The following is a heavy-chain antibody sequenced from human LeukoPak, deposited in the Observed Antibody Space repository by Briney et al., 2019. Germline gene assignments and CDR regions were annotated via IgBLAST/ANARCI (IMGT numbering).Heavy chain of an antibody. CDR2: INPNSGGT. V-gene: IGHV1-2*02. J-gene: IGHJ4*02. Sequence: ASVKVSCKASGGTFSSYAISWVRQAPGQGLEWMGWINPNSGGTNYAQKFQGRVTMTRDTSISTAYMELSRLRSDDTAVYYCARGQLGADYWGQGTLVTVSS. CDR1: GGTFSSYA. D-gene: IGHD6-6*01. CDR3: ARGQLGADY.